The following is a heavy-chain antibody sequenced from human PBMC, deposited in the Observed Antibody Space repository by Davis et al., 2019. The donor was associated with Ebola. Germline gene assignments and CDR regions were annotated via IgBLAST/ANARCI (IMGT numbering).Heavy chain of an antibody. CDR1: GGSISSGGYS. D-gene: IGHD4-23*01. Sequence: MPSETLSLTCAVSGGSISSGGYSWSWIRQPPGKGLEWIGYIYYSGSTYYNPSLKSRVTISVDTSKNQFSLKLSSVTAADTAVYYCARGHDYGGKLGYFDYWGQGTLVTVSS. V-gene: IGHV4-30-4*07. CDR2: IYYSGST. J-gene: IGHJ4*02. CDR3: ARGHDYGGKLGYFDY.